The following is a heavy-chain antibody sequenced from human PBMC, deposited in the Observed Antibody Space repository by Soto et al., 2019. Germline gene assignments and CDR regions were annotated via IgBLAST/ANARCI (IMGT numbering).Heavy chain of an antibody. CDR1: GFSLTTRQVG. Sequence: QITLKESGPTLVEPTQTLKLTCTFSGFSLTTRQVGVGWIRQPPGQALEWLAVIYWDNDKRYSPSLERRLTITKDTSKNQVVLTMTNMDPMDTATYYCAHLMITYGGVIADDAFDVWGQGTMVTVSS. CDR3: AHLMITYGGVIADDAFDV. J-gene: IGHJ3*01. CDR2: IYWDNDK. V-gene: IGHV2-5*02. D-gene: IGHD3-16*02.